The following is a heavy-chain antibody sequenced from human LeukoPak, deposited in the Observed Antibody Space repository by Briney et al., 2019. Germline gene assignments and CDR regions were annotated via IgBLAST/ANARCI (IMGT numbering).Heavy chain of an antibody. CDR1: GFTVSSNY. CDR3: ARDQAAMVSDAFDI. Sequence: GGSLRLSCAASGFTVSSNYMNWVRQAPGKGLEWVSVIYSSGSTYYADSVKGRFTISRDNSKNTLYLQMNSLRAEATAVYYCARDQAAMVSDAFDIWGQGTMVTVSS. D-gene: IGHD5-18*01. V-gene: IGHV3-66*01. J-gene: IGHJ3*02. CDR2: IYSSGST.